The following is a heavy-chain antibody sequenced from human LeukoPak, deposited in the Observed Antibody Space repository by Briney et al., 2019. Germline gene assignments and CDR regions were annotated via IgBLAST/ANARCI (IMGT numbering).Heavy chain of an antibody. Sequence: PSETLSLTCTVSGGFISSSSYSWGWIRQPPGKGLEWIGSIYYSGSPYYNPSLKSRVTISVDTSKNQFSLKLSSVTAADTAVYYCARDSALAPAVMFDYWGQGTLVTVSS. D-gene: IGHD6-19*01. CDR3: ARDSALAPAVMFDY. V-gene: IGHV4-39*07. CDR1: GGFISSSSYS. J-gene: IGHJ4*02. CDR2: IYYSGSP.